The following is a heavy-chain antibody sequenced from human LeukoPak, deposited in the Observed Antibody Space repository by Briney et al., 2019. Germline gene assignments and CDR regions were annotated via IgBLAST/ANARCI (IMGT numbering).Heavy chain of an antibody. Sequence: GGSLRLSCAAFGFTFSSYAMGWARQAPGKGREWVSSMSGGGGSTYYADSVKGRFTISRENSKNTLYLQMNSLRAEDTAVYYCAKGSRAVAGPFDYWGQGTLVTVSS. D-gene: IGHD6-19*01. CDR2: MSGGGGST. CDR3: AKGSRAVAGPFDY. CDR1: GFTFSSYA. V-gene: IGHV3-23*01. J-gene: IGHJ4*02.